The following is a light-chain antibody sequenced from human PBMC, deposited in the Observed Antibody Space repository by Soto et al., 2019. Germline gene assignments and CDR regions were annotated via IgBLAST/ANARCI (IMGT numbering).Light chain of an antibody. V-gene: IGKV1-39*01. CDR2: AAP. J-gene: IGKJ1*01. CDR3: QQSYSTPRT. Sequence: DIQMTQSPSSLSASVGDRFTITCRASQGISSYLNWYQQKPGKAPKLLIYAAPSLQSGVPSRFSGSGSGTDFTLTISSLQPEDFATYYCQQSYSTPRTFGQGTKVDI. CDR1: QGISSY.